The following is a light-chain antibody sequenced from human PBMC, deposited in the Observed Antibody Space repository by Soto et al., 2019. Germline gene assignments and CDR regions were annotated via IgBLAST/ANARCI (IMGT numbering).Light chain of an antibody. J-gene: IGLJ1*01. Sequence: QSALTQPPSASGSPGQSVTISCTGTKNDIGVYDFVSWYQHHPGKAPRLIIYEVVQRPSGVPDRFSGSKSGNTASLTVSGLQAADEAAYFCKSYAGSNNYVLGSGTKVT. CDR2: EVV. CDR3: KSYAGSNNYV. CDR1: KNDIGVYDF. V-gene: IGLV2-8*01.